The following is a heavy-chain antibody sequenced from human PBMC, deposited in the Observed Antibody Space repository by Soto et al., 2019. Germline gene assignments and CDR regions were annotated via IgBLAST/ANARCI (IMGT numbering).Heavy chain of an antibody. CDR2: ISYDGSNK. Sequence: GGSLRLSCAASGFTFSSYAMHWVRQAPGKGLEWVAVISYDGSNKYYADSVKGRFTISRDNSKNTLYLQMNSLRAEDTAVYYCARDSRYCSGGSCYEQDYWGQGTLVTVPQ. CDR3: ARDSRYCSGGSCYEQDY. V-gene: IGHV3-30-3*01. J-gene: IGHJ4*02. D-gene: IGHD2-15*01. CDR1: GFTFSSYA.